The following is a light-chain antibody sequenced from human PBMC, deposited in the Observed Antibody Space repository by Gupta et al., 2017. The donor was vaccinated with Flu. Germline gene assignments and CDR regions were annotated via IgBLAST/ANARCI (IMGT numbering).Light chain of an antibody. J-gene: IGKJ1*01. Sequence: GDRVTITCRASQGIGTFLAWYQQKPGKVPSLLIYGASSLQSGVPPRFSGSGSGTEFTLTITSLQPEDVASYYCQKYEGAPWTFGQGTQVEIK. CDR3: QKYEGAPWT. V-gene: IGKV1-27*01. CDR1: QGIGTF. CDR2: GAS.